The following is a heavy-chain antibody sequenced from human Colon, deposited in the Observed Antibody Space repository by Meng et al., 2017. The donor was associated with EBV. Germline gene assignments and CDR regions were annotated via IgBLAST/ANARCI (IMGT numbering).Heavy chain of an antibody. Sequence: QVQRQESGPGLVKPSGTLSLTCAVSGGSLSSRTWWSWVRQPPGKGLEWIGEIYHSGSTNYNPSLKSRVTISVDESKNQFSLRLSSVTAADTAVYYCARVGAYCGGDCYHPRWGQGTLVTVSS. CDR1: GGSLSSRTW. V-gene: IGHV4-4*02. CDR3: ARVGAYCGGDCYHPR. J-gene: IGHJ4*02. CDR2: IYHSGST. D-gene: IGHD2-21*02.